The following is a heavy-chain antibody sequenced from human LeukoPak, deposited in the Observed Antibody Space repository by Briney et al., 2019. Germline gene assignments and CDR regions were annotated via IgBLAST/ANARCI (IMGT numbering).Heavy chain of an antibody. CDR1: GYTFTGYY. J-gene: IGHJ4*02. Sequence: ASVKVSCKASGYTFTGYYVHWVRQAPGQGLEWMGWINPNCGDTNYAQKFQGRVTMTGDTSINTAYMELSRLRSDDTAYYYCARSDSGWLDWWGEGTLVTVS. D-gene: IGHD6-19*01. V-gene: IGHV1-2*02. CDR3: ARSDSGWLDW. CDR2: INPNCGDT.